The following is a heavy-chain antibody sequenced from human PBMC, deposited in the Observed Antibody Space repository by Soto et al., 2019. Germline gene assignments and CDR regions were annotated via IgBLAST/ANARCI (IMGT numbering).Heavy chain of an antibody. CDR2: IIARFGTA. Sequence: SVKVSCKTSGGTFSTYAIYWVRQAPGQGLEWMGSIIARFGTANYAQKFQGRVTITTDTSTSTAYMELSSLRSEDTAVYYCARDYYDILTGLDYWGQGTLVTVSS. CDR3: ARDYYDILTGLDY. D-gene: IGHD3-9*01. J-gene: IGHJ4*02. CDR1: GGTFSTYA. V-gene: IGHV1-69*05.